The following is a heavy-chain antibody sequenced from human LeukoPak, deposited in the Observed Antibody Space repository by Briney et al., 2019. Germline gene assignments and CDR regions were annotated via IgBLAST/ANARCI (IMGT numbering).Heavy chain of an antibody. D-gene: IGHD2-15*01. CDR2: ISGSGGST. V-gene: IGHV3-23*01. J-gene: IGHJ4*02. CDR1: DFNFITYA. CDR3: AKAIHALGYCSGGSCYMFSPAFDY. Sequence: PGGSLRLSCAASDFNFITYAMSWVRQAPGKGLEWVSAISGSGGSTYYADSVKGRFTISRDNSKNTLYLQMNSLRAEDTAVYYCAKAIHALGYCSGGSCYMFSPAFDYWGQGTLVTVSS.